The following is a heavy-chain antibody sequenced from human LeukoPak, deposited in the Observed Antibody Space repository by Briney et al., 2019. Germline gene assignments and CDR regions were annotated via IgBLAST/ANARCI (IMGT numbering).Heavy chain of an antibody. CDR3: AKDRGVGTYYYGMDV. CDR2: ISYDGSNK. CDR1: GFTFSSYG. J-gene: IGHJ6*04. Sequence: QSGGSLRLSCAASGFTFSSYGMHWVRQAPGKGLEWVAVISYDGSNKYYADSVKGRFTISRDNSKNTLYLQMNSLRAEDTAVYYCAKDRGVGTYYYGMDVWGKGTTVTVSS. D-gene: IGHD3-10*01. V-gene: IGHV3-30*18.